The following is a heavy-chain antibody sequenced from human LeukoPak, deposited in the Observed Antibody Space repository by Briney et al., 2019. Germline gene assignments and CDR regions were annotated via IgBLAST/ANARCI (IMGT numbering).Heavy chain of an antibody. CDR3: ARVPSSTSCPDY. V-gene: IGHV1-18*01. CDR2: ISAYNGNT. Sequence: ASVKVSCKASGYTFTSYGISWVQQAPGQGLEWMGWISAYNGNTNYAQKLQGRVTMTTDTSTSTAYMELRSLRSDDTAVYYCARVPSSTSCPDYWGQGTLVTVSS. D-gene: IGHD2-2*01. J-gene: IGHJ4*02. CDR1: GYTFTSYG.